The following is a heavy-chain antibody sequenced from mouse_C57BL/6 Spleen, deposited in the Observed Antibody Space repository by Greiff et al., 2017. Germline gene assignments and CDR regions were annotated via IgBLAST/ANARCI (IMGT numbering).Heavy chain of an antibody. CDR3: ATLNYYGSSGPYFDV. Sequence: QVQLKQPGAELVKPGASVKMSCKASGYNFTSYWITWVKQRPGQGLEWIGDIYPGSGSTNYNEKFQSKATLTVATSSSTAYMQLSSLTSEDSAVYYWATLNYYGSSGPYFDVWGTGTTVTVSS. J-gene: IGHJ1*03. CDR2: IYPGSGST. D-gene: IGHD1-1*01. CDR1: GYNFTSYW. V-gene: IGHV1-55*01.